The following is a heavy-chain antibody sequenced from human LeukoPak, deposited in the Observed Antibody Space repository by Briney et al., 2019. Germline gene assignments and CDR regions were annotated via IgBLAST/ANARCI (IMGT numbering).Heavy chain of an antibody. Sequence: GGSLRLSCAASGFTFSSYSMNWVRQAPGKGLEWVSYISSSSSTIYYADSVKGRFTISRDNAKNSLYLQMNSLRDEDTAVYYCARATLYDYVWGSLYYYYYGMDVWGQGTTVTV. CDR3: ARATLYDYVWGSLYYYYYGMDV. V-gene: IGHV3-48*02. J-gene: IGHJ6*02. CDR2: ISSSSSTI. CDR1: GFTFSSYS. D-gene: IGHD3-16*01.